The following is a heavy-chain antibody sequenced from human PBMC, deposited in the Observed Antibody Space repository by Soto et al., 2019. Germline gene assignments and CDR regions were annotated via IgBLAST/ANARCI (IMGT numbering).Heavy chain of an antibody. CDR3: ARMVVEDWFDP. V-gene: IGHV1-69*02. Sequence: QVQLVQSGAEVKKPGSSVKVSCKASGGTFSSYTISWVRQAPGQGLEWMGRIIPILGIANYAQKFQGRVTITADKTTSTAYMELSSLRSEDTAVYYCARMVVEDWFDPWGQGTLVTVSS. CDR1: GGTFSSYT. J-gene: IGHJ5*02. D-gene: IGHD2-15*01. CDR2: IIPILGIA.